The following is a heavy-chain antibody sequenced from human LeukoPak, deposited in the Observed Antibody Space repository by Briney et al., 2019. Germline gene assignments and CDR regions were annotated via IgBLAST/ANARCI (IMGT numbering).Heavy chain of an antibody. J-gene: IGHJ4*02. D-gene: IGHD3-9*01. CDR2: ISYDGSNK. CDR1: GFTISSYA. V-gene: IGHV3-30*04. CDR3: ARPETYYDILTGYYLPGIDY. Sequence: GRSLRLSCAASGFTISSYAMHWVRQAPGKGLEWVAVISYDGSNKYYADSVKGRFTISRDNSKNTLYLQMNSLRAEDTAVYYCARPETYYDILTGYYLPGIDYWGQGTLVTVSS.